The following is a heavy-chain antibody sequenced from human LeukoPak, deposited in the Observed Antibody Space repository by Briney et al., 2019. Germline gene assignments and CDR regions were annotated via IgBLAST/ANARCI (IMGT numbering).Heavy chain of an antibody. Sequence: SETLSLTCSVSGGSISSSSYYWGWIRQSPGKGLEWIGSIYYSGSTYYTPSLKSRVIISVDTSKNQFSPKLSSVTAADTAVYYCARQGVGTYDYGDEGYYMDVWGKGTTVTISS. CDR2: IYYSGST. CDR3: ARQGVGTYDYGDEGYYMDV. J-gene: IGHJ6*03. CDR1: GGSISSSSYY. D-gene: IGHD4-17*01. V-gene: IGHV4-39*01.